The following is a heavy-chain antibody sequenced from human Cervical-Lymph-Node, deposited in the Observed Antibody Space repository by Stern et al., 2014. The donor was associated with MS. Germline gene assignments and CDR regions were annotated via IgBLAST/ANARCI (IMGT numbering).Heavy chain of an antibody. CDR3: ARGPQHSSWYFPFDY. V-gene: IGHV4-34*01. D-gene: IGHD6-13*01. CDR1: GGSFSDYY. CDR2: INHNVDT. J-gene: IGHJ4*02. Sequence: QVQLQQWGAGLLKPSETLSLTCGVSGGSFSDYYWSWIRQAPGKGLEWIGEINHNVDTNYNPSLKSRVSLSVDTSKNQFSLKLSSVPAADTSVYYCARGPQHSSWYFPFDYWGQGTLVTVSS.